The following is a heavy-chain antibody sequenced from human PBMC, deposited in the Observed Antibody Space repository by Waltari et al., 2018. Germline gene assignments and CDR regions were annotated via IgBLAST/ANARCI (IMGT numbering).Heavy chain of an antibody. J-gene: IGHJ6*02. CDR3: ARGAAGTAYYYGMDV. CDR1: GFTFSSYS. V-gene: IGHV3-21*01. Sequence: EVQLVESGGGLVKPGGSLRLSCAASGFTFSSYSMNWVRQAPGKGLEWVSSISSSSSYIYYADSVKGRFTISRDNAKNSLYLQMNSLRAEDTAVYYCARGAAGTAYYYGMDVWGQGTTVTVSS. CDR2: ISSSSSYI. D-gene: IGHD6-13*01.